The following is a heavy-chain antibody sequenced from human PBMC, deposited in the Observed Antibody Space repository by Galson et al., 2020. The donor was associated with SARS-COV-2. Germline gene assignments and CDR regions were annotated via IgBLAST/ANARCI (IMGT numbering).Heavy chain of an antibody. V-gene: IGHV4-31*03. Sequence: SETLSLTCNVAGGSLSSGGSYWSWIRQHPGQGLEWIGYIYNTGTTYYNPSLESRTRISIDTAKNQFSLRLNSVTADDTALYYCARGDGSRDASDIWGRGTMVTVSS. CDR3: ARGDGSRDASDI. CDR1: GGSLSSGGSY. J-gene: IGHJ3*02. D-gene: IGHD1-26*01. CDR2: IYNTGTT.